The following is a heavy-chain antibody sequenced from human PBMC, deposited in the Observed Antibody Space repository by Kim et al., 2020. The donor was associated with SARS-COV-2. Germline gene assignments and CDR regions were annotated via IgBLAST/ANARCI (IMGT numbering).Heavy chain of an antibody. CDR1: GYTFTSYA. CDR3: ASGYSGSFYYYYGMDV. CDR2: INAGNGNT. V-gene: IGHV1-3*01. D-gene: IGHD1-26*01. Sequence: ASVKVSCKASGYTFTSYAMHWVRQAPGQRLEWMGWINAGNGNTKYSPKFQGRVTITRDTSASTAYMELSSLRSEDTAVYYCASGYSGSFYYYYGMDVWGQGTTVTVSS. J-gene: IGHJ6*02.